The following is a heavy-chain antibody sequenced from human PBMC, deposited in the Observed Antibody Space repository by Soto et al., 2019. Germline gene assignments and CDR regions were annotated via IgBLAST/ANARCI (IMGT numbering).Heavy chain of an antibody. CDR3: ARLYYYDSSGYYYGYFQH. V-gene: IGHV4-31*03. CDR1: GGSISSGGYY. Sequence: SETLSLTCTVSGGSISSGGYYWSWIRQHPGKSLEWIGYIYYIESTNYNPSLKSRVTISVDTSKNQFSLKLSSVTAADTAVYYCARLYYYDSSGYYYGYFQHWGQGTLVTVSS. J-gene: IGHJ1*01. CDR2: IYYIEST. D-gene: IGHD3-22*01.